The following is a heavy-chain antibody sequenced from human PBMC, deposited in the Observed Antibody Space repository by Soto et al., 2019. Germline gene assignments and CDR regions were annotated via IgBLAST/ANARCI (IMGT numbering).Heavy chain of an antibody. CDR3: AKFHGSGTYHNLPDY. Sequence: GGSLRLSCAASGFSFNTYAMSWVRQAPGKGLEWVSTISDSGGTTYYAASVKGRFTISRDSSKNTLYLLMNSLSAEDTALYYCAKFHGSGTYHNLPDYWGQGTLVTVSS. CDR2: ISDSGGTT. D-gene: IGHD3-10*01. J-gene: IGHJ4*02. V-gene: IGHV3-23*01. CDR1: GFSFNTYA.